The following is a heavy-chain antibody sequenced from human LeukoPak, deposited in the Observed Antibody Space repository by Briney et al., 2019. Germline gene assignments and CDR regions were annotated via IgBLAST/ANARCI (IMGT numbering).Heavy chain of an antibody. CDR3: AKDAGGGLCYFDY. CDR2: ISFDINDR. Sequence: RSLRLSCAASEFTFSKYGMHWVRQAPGKGLEWVASISFDINDRKYAESVRGRFTISRDNSKNTLYLQMNSLRAEDTTVYYCAKDAGGGLCYFDYWGQGTLVTVSS. V-gene: IGHV3-30*18. CDR1: EFTFSKYG. D-gene: IGHD2-2*01. J-gene: IGHJ4*02.